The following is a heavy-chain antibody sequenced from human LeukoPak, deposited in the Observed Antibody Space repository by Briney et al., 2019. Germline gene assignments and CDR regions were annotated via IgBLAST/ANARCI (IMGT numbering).Heavy chain of an antibody. D-gene: IGHD3-22*01. J-gene: IGHJ3*02. CDR2: IYPGDSDT. V-gene: IGHV5-51*01. Sequence: GEPLKISFQCSDCRFYSYWIVWVRTMPGKGLEGMGIIYPGDSDTRYSPSFQGQVPISADKSIRTAYLQWSSLKASDTAMYYCAATYYHDSSGYLEGAFDIWGQGTMVTVSS. CDR3: AATYYHDSSGYLEGAFDI. CDR1: DCRFYSYW.